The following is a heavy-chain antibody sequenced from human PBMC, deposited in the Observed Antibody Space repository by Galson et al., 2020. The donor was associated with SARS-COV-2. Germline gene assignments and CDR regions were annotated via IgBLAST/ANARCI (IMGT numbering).Heavy chain of an antibody. J-gene: IGHJ6*02. D-gene: IGHD6-13*01. CDR2: IRHKANSYTT. Sequence: GGSLRLSCAAYGFTFSDHYMDWVRQPPGKGLEWVGRIRHKANSYTTEYAASVKGRFTITIDDSKNSLYLQMTSLKTEDTAVYFCARLGRRSMDIWGQGTTVTVSS. V-gene: IGHV3-72*01. CDR3: ARLGRRSMDI. CDR1: GFTFSDHY.